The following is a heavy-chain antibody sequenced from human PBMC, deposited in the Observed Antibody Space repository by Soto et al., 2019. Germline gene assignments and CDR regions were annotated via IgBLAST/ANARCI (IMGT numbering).Heavy chain of an antibody. Sequence: ETLSLTCTVSGYSISSGSYWGWIRQPPGERPEWIASYYHGGTTFYNPSLKSRVTVSVDKSNNPCSLKLRSVTAADTAVYYCAKANVMFVACSTFDYWGPGAMVTV. CDR1: GYSISSGSY. D-gene: IGHD2-2*01. J-gene: IGHJ4*01. CDR3: AKANVMFVACSTFDY. CDR2: YYHGGTT. V-gene: IGHV4-38-2*02.